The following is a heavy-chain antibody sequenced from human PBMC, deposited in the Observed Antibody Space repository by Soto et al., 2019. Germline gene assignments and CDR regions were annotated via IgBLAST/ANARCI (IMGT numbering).Heavy chain of an antibody. CDR1: GFTFSTYA. Sequence: GRSLRLSCSASGFTFSTYAIHWVLQAPGKGLEYVSAISSNGGSTYYADSVKGRFTISRDNSKNTLYLQMSSLRAEDTAVYYCVKDHIAVVPAAIGGLVGMDVWGQGTTVTVSS. D-gene: IGHD2-2*01. CDR2: ISSNGGST. J-gene: IGHJ6*02. CDR3: VKDHIAVVPAAIGGLVGMDV. V-gene: IGHV3-64D*06.